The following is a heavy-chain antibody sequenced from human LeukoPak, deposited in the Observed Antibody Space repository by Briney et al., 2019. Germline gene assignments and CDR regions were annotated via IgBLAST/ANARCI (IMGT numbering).Heavy chain of an antibody. CDR3: ASAYSSSWLGDAFDI. D-gene: IGHD6-13*01. CDR1: GFTFSSYE. CDR2: ISSSGSTI. Sequence: GGSLRLSCAASGFTFSSYEMNWVRQAPGKGLEWVSCISSSGSTIYYADSVKGRFTISRDNAKNSLYLQMNSLRAEDTAVYYCASAYSSSWLGDAFDIWGQGTMVTVSS. V-gene: IGHV3-48*03. J-gene: IGHJ3*02.